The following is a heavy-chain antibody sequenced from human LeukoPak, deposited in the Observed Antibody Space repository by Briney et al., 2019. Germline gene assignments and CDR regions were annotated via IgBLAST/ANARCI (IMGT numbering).Heavy chain of an antibody. CDR1: GYTFTSYY. D-gene: IGHD6-13*01. V-gene: IGHV1-2*04. CDR3: ARVRKQQLVLDY. CDR2: INPNSGGT. Sequence: ASVNVSCKASGYTFTSYYMHWVRQAPGQGLEWMGWINPNSGGTNYAQKFQGWVTMTRDTSISTAYMELSRLRSDDTAVYYCARVRKQQLVLDYWGQGTLVTVSP. J-gene: IGHJ4*02.